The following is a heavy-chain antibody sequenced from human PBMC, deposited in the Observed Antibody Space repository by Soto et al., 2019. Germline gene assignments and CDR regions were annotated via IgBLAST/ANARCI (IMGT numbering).Heavy chain of an antibody. CDR3: ARSGSLSYYYHYMDV. CDR1: GGSISSYY. D-gene: IGHD3-3*01. V-gene: IGHV4-59*01. Sequence: SETLSLTCTVSGGSISSYYWSWIRQPPGKGLEWIGYIYYSGSTNYNPSLKSRVTISVDTPKNQFSLKLSSVTAADTAVYYCARSGSLSYYYHYMDVWGKGTTVTVPS. CDR2: IYYSGST. J-gene: IGHJ6*03.